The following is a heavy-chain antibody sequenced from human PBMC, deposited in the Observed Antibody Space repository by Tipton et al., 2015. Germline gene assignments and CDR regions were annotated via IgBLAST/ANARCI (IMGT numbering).Heavy chain of an antibody. CDR2: IWYDGTNK. CDR3: ARDYYDSSGYSYLIDS. Sequence: SLRLSCATSGFIFSSYAMHWVRQAPGKGLEWVAVIWYDGTNKYYADSVKGRFTISRDNSKNTLYLQMNSLRAEDTAVYYCARDYYDSSGYSYLIDSWGQGTLVTVSS. J-gene: IGHJ4*02. D-gene: IGHD3-22*01. V-gene: IGHV3-33*01. CDR1: GFIFSSYA.